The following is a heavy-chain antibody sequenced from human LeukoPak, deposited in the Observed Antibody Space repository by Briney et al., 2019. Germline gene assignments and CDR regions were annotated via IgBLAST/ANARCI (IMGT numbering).Heavy chain of an antibody. CDR1: GYTFTSYP. CDR2: INTNTGNP. J-gene: IGHJ4*02. CDR3: ARGAGDFCSGGSCYGY. V-gene: IGHV7-4-1*02. Sequence: ASVKVSCKASGYTFTSYPMTWVRQAPGQGLEWMGWINTNTGNPTYAQGFTGRFVFSLDTSVSTAYLQISSLRAEDTAVYYCARGAGDFCSGGSCYGYWGQGTLVTVSS. D-gene: IGHD2-15*01.